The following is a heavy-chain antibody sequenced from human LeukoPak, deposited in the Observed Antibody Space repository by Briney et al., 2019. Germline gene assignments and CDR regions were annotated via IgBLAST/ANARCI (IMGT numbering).Heavy chain of an antibody. CDR2: ISAYNGNT. CDR1: GYTFNSYG. J-gene: IGHJ4*02. CDR3: ARDGYSSSWSFDN. V-gene: IGHV1-18*01. Sequence: RASVKVSCKASGYTFNSYGISWVRQAPGQGLEWMGWISAYNGNTDYAQKLQGRVTMTTDTSTATAYMEVRSLGSDDTAVYYCARDGYSSSWSFDNWGQGTRVTVSS. D-gene: IGHD6-13*01.